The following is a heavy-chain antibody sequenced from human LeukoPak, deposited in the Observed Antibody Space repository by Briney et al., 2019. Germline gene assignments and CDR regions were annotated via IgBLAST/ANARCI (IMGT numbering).Heavy chain of an antibody. CDR2: IYYSGST. J-gene: IGHJ5*02. CDR1: GYSISSGYY. Sequence: KPSETLSLTCAVSGYSISSGYYWGWIRQPPGKGLEWIGSIYYSGSTYYNPSLKSRVTISVDTSKNQFSLKLSSVTAADTAVYYCARHRYYYDSSGYRWFDPWGQGTLVTVSS. D-gene: IGHD3-22*01. CDR3: ARHRYYYDSSGYRWFDP. V-gene: IGHV4-38-2*01.